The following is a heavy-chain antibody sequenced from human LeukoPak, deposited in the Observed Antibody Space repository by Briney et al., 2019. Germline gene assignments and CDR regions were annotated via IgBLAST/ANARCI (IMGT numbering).Heavy chain of an antibody. D-gene: IGHD3-9*01. J-gene: IGHJ5*02. V-gene: IGHV1-8*01. Sequence: GASVKVSCKASGYTFTSYDINWVRQATGQGFEWMGWMNPNSGNTGYAQKFQGRVTMTRNTSISTAYMELSSLRSEDTAVYYCAREDGLTGYLVDPWGQGTLVTVSS. CDR1: GYTFTSYD. CDR3: AREDGLTGYLVDP. CDR2: MNPNSGNT.